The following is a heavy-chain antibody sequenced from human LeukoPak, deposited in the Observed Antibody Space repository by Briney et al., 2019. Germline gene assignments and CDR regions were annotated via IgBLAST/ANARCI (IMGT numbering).Heavy chain of an antibody. CDR2: INPNSGGT. V-gene: IGHV1-2*02. J-gene: IGHJ6*03. Sequence: ASVKVSCKASGYTFTGYYMHWVRQAPGQGLEWMGWINPNSGGTNYAQKFQGRVTITADESTSTAYMELSSLRSEDTAVYYCARGGSQMATINYYYYYMDVWGKGTTVTISS. CDR1: GYTFTGYY. CDR3: ARGGSQMATINYYYYYMDV. D-gene: IGHD5-24*01.